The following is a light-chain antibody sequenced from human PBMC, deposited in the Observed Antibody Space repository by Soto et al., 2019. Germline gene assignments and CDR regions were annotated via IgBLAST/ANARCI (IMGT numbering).Light chain of an antibody. Sequence: EIVLTQSPGTLSLSPGERATLSCRASQSVSRRFLAWYQQKPGQAPRLLIYGASSRATGIPDRFSGSGSGTDFTLTISRLEPEDSALYYCQQYDTSPRTFGQGTKLEI. CDR1: QSVSRRF. CDR3: QQYDTSPRT. V-gene: IGKV3-20*01. CDR2: GAS. J-gene: IGKJ2*01.